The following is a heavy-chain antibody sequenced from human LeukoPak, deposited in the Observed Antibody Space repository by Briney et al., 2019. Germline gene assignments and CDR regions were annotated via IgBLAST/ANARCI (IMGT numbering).Heavy chain of an antibody. V-gene: IGHV3-23*01. CDR2: ITGSGGNT. Sequence: PGGSLRLSCAASGFTFSNYAMSWVRQAPGKGLEWVSAITGSGGNTYYADSVKGRFTISRDNSKNTVFLQMNSLRAEDTAVYYCAKWGDYVVLTGYYVSDYWGQGTLVTVSS. D-gene: IGHD3-9*01. CDR3: AKWGDYVVLTGYYVSDY. CDR1: GFTFSNYA. J-gene: IGHJ4*02.